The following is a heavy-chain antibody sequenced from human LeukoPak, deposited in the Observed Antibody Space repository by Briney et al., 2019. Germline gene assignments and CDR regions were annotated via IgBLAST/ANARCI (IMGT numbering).Heavy chain of an antibody. J-gene: IGHJ5*02. CDR1: GFTFSNAW. D-gene: IGHD3-22*01. CDR2: IRSNSDGGTI. V-gene: IGHV3-15*07. Sequence: GGSLRLSCAMSGFTFSNAWMNWVRQAPGKGLEWVGRIRSNSDGGTIDYAAPVKGRFTLSRDDSKTTLYLQMNSLQTEDTAVYYCATDFYDSTWGQGTLVTVSS. CDR3: ATDFYDST.